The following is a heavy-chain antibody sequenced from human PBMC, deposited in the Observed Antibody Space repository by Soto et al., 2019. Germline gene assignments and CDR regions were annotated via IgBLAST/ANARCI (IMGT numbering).Heavy chain of an antibody. CDR3: ASLNWEVPANGP. CDR2: VYPGDSDT. Sequence: PGGSLKVSCNGTSYSFPSYCICCLRPMPGKGREWMGIVYPGDSDTRYSPSFQGQVTISADKSISTAYLQMNSLRAEDTAVYYCASLNWEVPANGPWGRGTLVTVSS. D-gene: IGHD2-2*01. J-gene: IGHJ4*02. CDR1: SYSFPSYC. V-gene: IGHV5-51*01.